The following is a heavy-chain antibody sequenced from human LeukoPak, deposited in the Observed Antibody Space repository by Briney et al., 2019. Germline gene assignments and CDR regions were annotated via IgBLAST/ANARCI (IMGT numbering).Heavy chain of an antibody. Sequence: APVKVSCKASGYTFTRYGISSVRQAPGQGREGVGGISAYKGNTNYAQKLQGRVTMTTDTSTRTAYMELRSLRSDDTAVYYRARVSYYYYDSSGYYDYWGQGTLVTVSS. V-gene: IGHV1-18*01. D-gene: IGHD3-22*01. CDR2: ISAYKGNT. J-gene: IGHJ4*02. CDR3: ARVSYYYYDSSGYYDY. CDR1: GYTFTRYG.